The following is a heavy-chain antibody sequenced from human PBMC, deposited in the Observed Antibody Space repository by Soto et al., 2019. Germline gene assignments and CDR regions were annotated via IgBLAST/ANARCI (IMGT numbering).Heavy chain of an antibody. D-gene: IGHD1-26*01. J-gene: IGHJ6*02. V-gene: IGHV3-13*01. CDR1: GFTFSSYD. Sequence: GGSLRLSCAASGFTFSSYDMHWVRQATGKGLEWVSAIGTAGDTYYPGSVKGRFTISRENAKNSLYLQMNSLRAEDTAVYYCARVGSGSYYNGYYYYYYGMDVWGQGTTVTVSS. CDR2: IGTAGDT. CDR3: ARVGSGSYYNGYYYYYYGMDV.